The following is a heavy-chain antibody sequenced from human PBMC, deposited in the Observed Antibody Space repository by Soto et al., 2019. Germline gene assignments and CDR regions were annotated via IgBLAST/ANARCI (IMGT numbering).Heavy chain of an antibody. CDR3: VRGQVVAAQH. V-gene: IGHV4-30-2*01. J-gene: IGHJ4*02. D-gene: IGHD2-15*01. CDR1: GGSISSGGYS. Sequence: QLQLQESGSGLVKPSQTLSLTCAVSGGSISSGGYSWSWIRQPPGKGLEWIGYIYHSGSTYYNPSLKGRLTISVDRSKIPFSLKLSSVTAADTAVYYCVRGQVVAAQHWGQGTLVTVSS. CDR2: IYHSGST.